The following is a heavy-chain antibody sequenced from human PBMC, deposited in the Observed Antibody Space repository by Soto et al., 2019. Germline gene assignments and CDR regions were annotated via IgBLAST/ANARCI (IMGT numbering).Heavy chain of an antibody. CDR2: INYNEDT. Sequence: QVQLQQSGPGLVKPSQTLSLTCTVSGGSMSSGGHYWSWIRQHPGKGLEWIAYINYNEDTYYNPSPKSRVTISIDTSKNQVPLRLASLTAADTAMYYCASAVGYCSDSSCGAQFDRWGQGTLVSVSS. V-gene: IGHV4-31*03. CDR1: GGSMSSGGHY. D-gene: IGHD2-15*01. J-gene: IGHJ4*02. CDR3: ASAVGYCSDSSCGAQFDR.